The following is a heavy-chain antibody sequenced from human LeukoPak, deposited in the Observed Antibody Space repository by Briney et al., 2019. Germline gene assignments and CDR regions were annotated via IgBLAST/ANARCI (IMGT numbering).Heavy chain of an antibody. CDR1: GYTFTSYY. CDR2: INPSGGST. CDR3: ARDKQGGSYIYYFDY. D-gene: IGHD1-26*01. V-gene: IGHV1-46*01. Sequence: ASVKVSCKASGYTFTSYYMHWVRQAPGQGLEWMGIINPSGGSTSYAQKFQGRVTMTRDTSTSTVYTELSSLRSEDTAVYYCARDKQGGSYIYYFDYWGQGTLVTVSS. J-gene: IGHJ4*02.